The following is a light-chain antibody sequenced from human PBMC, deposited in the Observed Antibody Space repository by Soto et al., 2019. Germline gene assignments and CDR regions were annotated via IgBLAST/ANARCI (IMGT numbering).Light chain of an antibody. CDR1: QSIPNSY. V-gene: IGKV3-20*01. J-gene: IGKJ1*01. CDR3: LQYGSTPGT. CDR2: GAS. Sequence: EIVLTQSPGTLSLSPGERATLSCRASQSIPNSYLSWYQHKPSQAPRLLIHGASSRATGTPDRFSGSGSGTDFTLIIDRLEPEDFALYYCLQYGSTPGTFGQGTKVDLK.